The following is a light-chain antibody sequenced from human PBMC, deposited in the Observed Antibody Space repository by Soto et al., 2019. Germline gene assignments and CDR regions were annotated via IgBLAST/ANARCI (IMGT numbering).Light chain of an antibody. CDR2: KAS. J-gene: IGKJ1*01. V-gene: IGKV1-5*03. CDR1: QSISSW. CDR3: QHYNSYPEA. Sequence: DIPMTQSPSTLSASVGDRVTITCGASQSISSWLAWYQQKKGKAPKLLIYKASSLESGVPSRLRGSGSGTEFTLTIISMKNDDFATYYCQHYNSYPEAFGQGAKVDIK.